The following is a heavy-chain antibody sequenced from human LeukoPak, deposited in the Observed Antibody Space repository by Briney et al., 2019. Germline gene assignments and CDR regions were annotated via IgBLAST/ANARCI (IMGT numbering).Heavy chain of an antibody. V-gene: IGHV4-31*01. J-gene: IGHJ4*02. D-gene: IGHD6-13*01. CDR1: GDSISSGGYY. CDR2: IYYSGTT. CDR3: ARGRAAALY. Sequence: SETLSLTCTVSGDSISSGGYYWSWIRQYPGKGLEWIGNIYYSGTTYYNPSLKSQITISVDTSKNQFSLKMSSVTAADTAVYYCARGRAAALYWGQGTLVTVSS.